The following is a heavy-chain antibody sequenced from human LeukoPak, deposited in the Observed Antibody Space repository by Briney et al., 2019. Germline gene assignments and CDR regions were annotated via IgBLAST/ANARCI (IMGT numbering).Heavy chain of an antibody. J-gene: IGHJ3*02. V-gene: IGHV4-61*02. Sequence: PSETLSLTCTVSGGSISSGSYYWSWIRQPAGKGLEWIGRIYTSGSTNYNPSLKSRVTISVDKSKNQFSLKLSSVTAADTAVYYCARDCSALRGGDCYFDAFDIWGQGTMVTVSS. CDR3: ARDCSALRGGDCYFDAFDI. D-gene: IGHD2-21*02. CDR2: IYTSGST. CDR1: GGSISSGSYY.